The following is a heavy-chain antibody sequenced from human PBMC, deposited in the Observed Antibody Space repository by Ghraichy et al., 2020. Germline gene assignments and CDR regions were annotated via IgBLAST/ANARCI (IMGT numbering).Heavy chain of an antibody. V-gene: IGHV4-30-4*01. CDR1: GGSISSGDYY. CDR3: ARAYPDSSGYYYGAFDI. Sequence: SLNISCTVSGGSISSGDYYWSWIRQPPGKGLEWIGYIYYRGSSHYNPSLKSRVAISVDTSKNQLSLKLSSVTAADTAVYYCARAYPDSSGYYYGAFDIWGQGTMVTVSS. CDR2: IYYRGSS. J-gene: IGHJ3*02. D-gene: IGHD3-22*01.